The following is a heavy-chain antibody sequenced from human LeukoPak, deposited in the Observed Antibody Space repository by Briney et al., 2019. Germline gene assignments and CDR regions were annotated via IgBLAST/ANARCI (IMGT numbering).Heavy chain of an antibody. J-gene: IGHJ3*02. CDR1: GYTFTNYW. V-gene: IGHV5-51*01. CDR2: VYPGDSDT. D-gene: IGHD4-23*01. Sequence: GESLKISCKGSGYTFTNYWIHWVRQLPGKGLEWMGNVYPGDSDTRYSPSFQGQVTISADKSITTTYLQWNSLKASDTAIYYCARQLDYGGFGAFGIWGQGTMVTVSS. CDR3: ARQLDYGGFGAFGI.